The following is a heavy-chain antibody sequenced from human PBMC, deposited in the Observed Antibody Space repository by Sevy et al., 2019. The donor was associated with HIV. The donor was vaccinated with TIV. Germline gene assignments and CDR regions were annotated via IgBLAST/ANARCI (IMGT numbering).Heavy chain of an antibody. D-gene: IGHD2-15*01. CDR3: ARDFCSGGSCYSAVVY. V-gene: IGHV1-3*01. J-gene: IGHJ4*02. CDR2: VNARTDDT. CDR1: GYTFTSYI. Sequence: ASVKVSCKASGYTFTSYIIYWVRQAPGQSLEWMGWVNARTDDTKYSQKFQGRVSITRDTSASTAYMELNSLRSEDTAVYYCARDFCSGGSCYSAVVYWGQGTLVTVSS.